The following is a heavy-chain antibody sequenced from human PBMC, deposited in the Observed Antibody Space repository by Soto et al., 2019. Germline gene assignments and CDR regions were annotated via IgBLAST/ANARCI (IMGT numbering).Heavy chain of an antibody. D-gene: IGHD1-26*01. CDR3: XXXXXXIAVLGGNYXY. V-gene: IGHV3-74*01. Sequence: EVQLVQSGGGSVQPGGSLRLSCEASGFTFTSFWMHWVRQVPGKGLVWVSRINSDGSNTRYADSVKGRFTISRDNAMGTLYLQMNSLRVEDTAVXXXXXXXXXIAVLGGNYXYWGQGT. CDR2: INSDGSNT. J-gene: IGHJ4*02. CDR1: GFTFTSFW.